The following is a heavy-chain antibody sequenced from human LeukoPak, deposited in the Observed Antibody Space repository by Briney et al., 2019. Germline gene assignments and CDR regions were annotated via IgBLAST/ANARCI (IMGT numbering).Heavy chain of an antibody. V-gene: IGHV4-4*07. CDR2: IYTSGNA. D-gene: IGHD3-3*01. J-gene: IGHJ4*02. Sequence: SETLSLTCTVSGGSINNHYWSWIRQPAGKGLEWIGRIYTSGNADYNPSLNSRVTISVDTSKNQFSLKLSSVTAADTAVYYCARRRRITIFGVVITPFDYWGQGTLVTVSS. CDR3: ARRRRITIFGVVITPFDY. CDR1: GGSINNHY.